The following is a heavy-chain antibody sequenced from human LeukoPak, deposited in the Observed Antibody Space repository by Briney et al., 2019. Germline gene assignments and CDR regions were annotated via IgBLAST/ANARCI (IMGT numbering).Heavy chain of an antibody. Sequence: SETLSLTCTVSGGSISGHYWSWIRQPPGKGLEWIGYIYYSRSTNYNPSLKSRVTISVGTSKNQFSLKVSSVTAADTAVYYCARHDSSGGIDWFDPWGQGTLVTVSS. D-gene: IGHD3-16*01. CDR3: ARHDSSGGIDWFDP. CDR2: IYYSRST. J-gene: IGHJ5*02. V-gene: IGHV4-59*11. CDR1: GGSISGHY.